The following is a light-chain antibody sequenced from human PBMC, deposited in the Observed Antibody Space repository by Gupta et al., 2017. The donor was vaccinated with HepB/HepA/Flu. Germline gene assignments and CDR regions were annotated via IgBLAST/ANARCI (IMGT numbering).Light chain of an antibody. CDR2: DAS. Sequence: EIVLTQSPATLSLSPGERATLSCRASQSVSSYLAWYQQKPGQAPRLLIYDASNRATGIPAMFSGSGSGTDXTLTISXLEPEDFAVYYCQQRSNWPPLTFGXGTKVEIK. J-gene: IGKJ4*01. CDR1: QSVSSY. CDR3: QQRSNWPPLT. V-gene: IGKV3-11*01.